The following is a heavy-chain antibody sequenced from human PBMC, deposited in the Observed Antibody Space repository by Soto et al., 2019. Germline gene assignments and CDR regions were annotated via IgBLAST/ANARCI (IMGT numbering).Heavy chain of an antibody. CDR3: AREQRWLQLGGSRFDP. V-gene: IGHV4-34*01. CDR2: INHSGST. Sequence: PSETLSLTCAVYGGSFSGYYWSWIRQPPGKGLEWIGEINHSGSTNYNPSLKSRVTISVDTSKNQFSLKLSSVTAADTAVYYCAREQRWLQLGGSRFDPWGQGTLVT. CDR1: GGSFSGYY. J-gene: IGHJ5*02. D-gene: IGHD5-12*01.